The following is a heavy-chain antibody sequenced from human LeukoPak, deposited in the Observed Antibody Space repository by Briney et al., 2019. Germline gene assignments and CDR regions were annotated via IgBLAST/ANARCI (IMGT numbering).Heavy chain of an antibody. J-gene: IGHJ5*02. CDR1: GGSISSYY. Sequence: SETLSLTCTVSGGSISSYYWSWIRQPAGKGLEWTGRIYTSGSTSYNSSLKSRVTMSVDTSKNQFSLKLSSVTAADTAVYYCTSVMGGGLDRWGQGTLVTVSS. V-gene: IGHV4-4*07. D-gene: IGHD3-16*01. CDR2: IYTSGST. CDR3: TSVMGGGLDR.